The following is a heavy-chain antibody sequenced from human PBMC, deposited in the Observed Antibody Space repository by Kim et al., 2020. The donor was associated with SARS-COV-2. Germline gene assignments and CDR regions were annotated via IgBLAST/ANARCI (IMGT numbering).Heavy chain of an antibody. J-gene: IGHJ6*03. CDR3: ARGEIVVVIAMVTYYYYYYMDV. CDR2: INHSGST. Sequence: SETLSLTCAVYGGSFSGYYWSWIRQPPGKGLEWIGEINHSGSTNYNPSLKSRVTISVDTSKNQFSLKLSSVPAADTAVYYCARGEIVVVIAMVTYYYYYYMDVWGKGTAVTVSS. D-gene: IGHD2-21*01. CDR1: GGSFSGYY. V-gene: IGHV4-34*01.